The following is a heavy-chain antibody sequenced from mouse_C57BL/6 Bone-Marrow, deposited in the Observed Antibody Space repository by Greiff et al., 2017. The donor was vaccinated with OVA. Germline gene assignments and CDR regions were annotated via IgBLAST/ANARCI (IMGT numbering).Heavy chain of an antibody. D-gene: IGHD1-1*01. Sequence: QVQLKQSGAELVRPGASVTLSCKASGYTFTDYEMHWVKQTPVPGLEWIGAIDPATGGTAYNQKFKGKAILTADKYSSTAYMELRSLTSEDSSVDYCTSCDYDGSRYAYWGQGTLVTVAA. J-gene: IGHJ3*01. V-gene: IGHV1-15*01. CDR3: TSCDYDGSRYAY. CDR2: IDPATGGT. CDR1: GYTFTDYE.